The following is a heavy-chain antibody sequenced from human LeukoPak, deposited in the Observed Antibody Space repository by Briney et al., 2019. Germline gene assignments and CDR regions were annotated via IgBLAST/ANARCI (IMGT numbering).Heavy chain of an antibody. D-gene: IGHD3-22*01. J-gene: IGHJ4*02. CDR1: GGSFSGYC. Sequence: SETLSLTCAVYGGSFSGYCWSWIRQPPGKGLEWIGEINHSGSTNYNPSLKSRVTISVDTSKNQFSLKLSSVTAADTAVYYCARGFFGEVVVNNPRDFDYWGQGTLVTVSS. CDR3: ARGFFGEVVVNNPRDFDY. CDR2: INHSGST. V-gene: IGHV4-34*01.